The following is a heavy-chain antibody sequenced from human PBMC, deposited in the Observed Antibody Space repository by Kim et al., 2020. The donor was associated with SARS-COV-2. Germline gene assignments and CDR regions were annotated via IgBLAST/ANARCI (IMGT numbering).Heavy chain of an antibody. Sequence: ASVKVSCKASGYTFSTYAIHWVRQAPGQRPEWMGWINAGKGNTKYSQKLQDRVTFTWDTSASTAFMELSSLTSYDTAVYYCARSAILGLPSRHFDHWGQG. CDR3: ARSAILGLPSRHFDH. CDR1: GYTFSTYA. CDR2: INAGKGNT. D-gene: IGHD2-15*01. V-gene: IGHV1-3*01. J-gene: IGHJ3*01.